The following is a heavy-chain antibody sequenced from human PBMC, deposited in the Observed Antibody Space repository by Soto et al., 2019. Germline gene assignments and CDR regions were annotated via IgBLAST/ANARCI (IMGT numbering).Heavy chain of an antibody. V-gene: IGHV3-33*01. CDR3: ARDANTPHYYYYYGMDV. Sequence: GGSLRLSCAASGFTFSSYGMHWVRQAPGKGLEWVAVIWYDGSNKYYADSVKGRFTISRDNSKNTLYLQMNSLRAEDTAVYYCARDANTPHYYYYYGMDVWGQGTTVTVSS. CDR2: IWYDGSNK. J-gene: IGHJ6*02. CDR1: GFTFSSYG.